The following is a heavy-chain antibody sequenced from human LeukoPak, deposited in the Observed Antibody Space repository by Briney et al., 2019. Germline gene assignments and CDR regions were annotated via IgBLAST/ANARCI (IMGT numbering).Heavy chain of an antibody. Sequence: GGSLRLSCAASGFTFSSYAMSWVRQAPGKGLEWVSAISGSGGSTYYADSVKGRFTISRDNSKNTLYLQMNSLRAEDTAVYYCAKDEAYSSSWGISDYWGQGTLVTVSS. J-gene: IGHJ4*02. D-gene: IGHD6-13*01. V-gene: IGHV3-23*01. CDR2: ISGSGGST. CDR3: AKDEAYSSSWGISDY. CDR1: GFTFSSYA.